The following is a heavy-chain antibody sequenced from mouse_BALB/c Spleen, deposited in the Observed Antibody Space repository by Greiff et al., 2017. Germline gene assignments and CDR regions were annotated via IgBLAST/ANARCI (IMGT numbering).Heavy chain of an antibody. D-gene: IGHD1-1*01. J-gene: IGHJ2*01. Sequence: EVQLVESGGGLVQPGGSLKLSCAASGFTFSSYTMSWVRQTPEKRLEWVAYISNGGGSTYYPDTVKGRFTISRDNAKNTLYLQMSSLKSEDTAMYYCARHYYGSSPNYFDYWGQGTTLTVSS. CDR3: ARHYYGSSPNYFDY. CDR1: GFTFSSYT. V-gene: IGHV5-12-2*01. CDR2: ISNGGGST.